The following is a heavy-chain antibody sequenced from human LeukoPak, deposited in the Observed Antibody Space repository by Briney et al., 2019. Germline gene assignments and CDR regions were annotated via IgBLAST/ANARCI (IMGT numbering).Heavy chain of an antibody. CDR2: IRGGGSET. Sequence: GRSLRLSCAASGFTFSTYAMHWVRQAPGKGLEWVALIRGGGSETYYEDSVRGRFTISRDNRKNSLYMQMNSLRTEDTAFYYCAKGMRSGAHFNVFDTWGQGTLVTVSS. J-gene: IGHJ3*02. V-gene: IGHV3-43*02. D-gene: IGHD2-15*01. CDR3: AKGMRSGAHFNVFDT. CDR1: GFTFSTYA.